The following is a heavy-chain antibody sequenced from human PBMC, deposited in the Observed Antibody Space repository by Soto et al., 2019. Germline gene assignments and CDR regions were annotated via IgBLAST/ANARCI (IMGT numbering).Heavy chain of an antibody. CDR1: GFTFSSYA. Sequence: VGSLRLSCSASGFTFSSYAMHWVRQAPGKRLEYVSGISNNGGSTYYADSVKGRFTISRDNSKNTLFLQMSSLRAEDTAVYYCVKDLTYCSSTSCLFPYFDYWGQGTLVTVSS. CDR2: ISNNGGST. D-gene: IGHD2-2*01. J-gene: IGHJ4*02. CDR3: VKDLTYCSSTSCLFPYFDY. V-gene: IGHV3-64D*06.